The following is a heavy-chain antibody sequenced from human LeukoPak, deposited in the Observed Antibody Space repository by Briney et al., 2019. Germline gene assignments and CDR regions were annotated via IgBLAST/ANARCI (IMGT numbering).Heavy chain of an antibody. Sequence: PGGSLRLSCAASGFTFSSYAMTWLRQPPGKGLEWIGEINHSGSTNYNPSLKSRVTISVDTSKNQFSLKLSSVTAADTAVYYCARYGPHDYSNFYWFDPWGQGTLVTVSS. D-gene: IGHD4-11*01. CDR1: GFTFSSYA. CDR3: ARYGPHDYSNFYWFDP. J-gene: IGHJ5*02. CDR2: INHSGST. V-gene: IGHV4-34*01.